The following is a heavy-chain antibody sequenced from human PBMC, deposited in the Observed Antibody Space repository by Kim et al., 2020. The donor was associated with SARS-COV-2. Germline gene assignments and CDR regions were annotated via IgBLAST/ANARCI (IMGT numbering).Heavy chain of an antibody. D-gene: IGHD3-22*01. CDR3: ARDDGYYYDSSGYFDY. CDR2: ISYDGSNK. CDR1: GFTFSSYA. J-gene: IGHJ4*02. V-gene: IGHV3-30*04. Sequence: GGSLRLSCAASGFTFSSYAMHWVRQAPGKGLEWVAVISYDGSNKYYADSVKGRFTISRDNSKNTLYLQMNSLRAEDTAVYYCARDDGYYYDSSGYFDYWGQGTLVTVSS.